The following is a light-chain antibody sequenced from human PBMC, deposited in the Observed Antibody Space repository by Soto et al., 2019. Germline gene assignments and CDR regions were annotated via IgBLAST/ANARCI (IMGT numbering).Light chain of an antibody. CDR3: MQPLQTLIT. V-gene: IGKV2-28*01. J-gene: IGKJ5*01. CDR2: LGS. CDR1: QSLSHSSGYNY. Sequence: EIVLTQSPLSLSVSPGEPASISCRSSQSLSHSSGYNYLDWYLLKPGQPPQLLIYLGSNRGSGVPERFSGSGSDTDFTLTISRVETEDAGIYFCMQPLQTLITFGQGTRLE.